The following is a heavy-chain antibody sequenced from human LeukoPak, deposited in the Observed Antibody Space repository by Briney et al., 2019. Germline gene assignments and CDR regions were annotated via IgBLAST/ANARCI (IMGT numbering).Heavy chain of an antibody. Sequence: PGGSLRLSCAASGFTFDDYAMHWVRQAPGKGLEWVSGISWNSGSIGYADSVKGRFTISRDNAKNSLYLQMNSLRAEDTALYYCAKGKSDYGDYLIHNNWFDPWGQGTLVTVSS. V-gene: IGHV3-9*01. CDR3: AKGKSDYGDYLIHNNWFDP. D-gene: IGHD4-17*01. CDR1: GFTFDDYA. J-gene: IGHJ5*02. CDR2: ISWNSGSI.